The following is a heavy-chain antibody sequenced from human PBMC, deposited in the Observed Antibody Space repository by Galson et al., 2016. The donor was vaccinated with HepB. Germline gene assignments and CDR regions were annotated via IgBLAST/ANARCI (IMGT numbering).Heavy chain of an antibody. CDR3: ARDLRGSTIPARDFDY. V-gene: IGHV3-21*01. Sequence: SLRLSCAASGISLSRNSMNWVRQAPGKGLEWVSSMSSNRRWINYVDSVRGRSTISRDDAKNSLYLQMNSLRAEDTAVYFCARDLRGSTIPARDFDYWGQGTLVTVSS. J-gene: IGHJ4*02. CDR1: GISLSRNS. CDR2: MSSNRRWI. D-gene: IGHD2-2*01.